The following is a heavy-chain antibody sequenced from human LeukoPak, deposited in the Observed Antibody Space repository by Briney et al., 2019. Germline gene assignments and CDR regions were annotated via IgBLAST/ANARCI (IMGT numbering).Heavy chain of an antibody. V-gene: IGHV3-48*03. J-gene: IGHJ4*02. CDR1: GFTLSNYE. CDR3: AGPDHYGSGSYGDW. D-gene: IGHD3-10*01. Sequence: PTGGSLRLSCAASGFTLSNYEMNWVRQAPGKGLEWVSYISSSGSTINYADSVKGRFTISRDNAKNSLYLQMNSLRAEDTAVYYCAGPDHYGSGSYGDWWGQGTLVTVSS. CDR2: ISSSGSTI.